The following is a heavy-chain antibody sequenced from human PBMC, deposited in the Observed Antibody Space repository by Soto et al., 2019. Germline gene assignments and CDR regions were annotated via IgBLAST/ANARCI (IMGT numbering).Heavy chain of an antibody. D-gene: IGHD3-22*01. CDR1: GFTFSSYW. CDR2: IKQDGSEK. V-gene: IGHV3-7*03. J-gene: IGHJ4*02. CDR3: ARVPYYDSSGYYGYYFYY. Sequence: GSLRLSCAASGFTFSSYWMSWVRQAPGKGLEGVANIKQDGSEKYYVDSVKGRFTISRDNAKNSLYLQMNSLRAEDTAVYYCARVPYYDSSGYYGYYFYYWGQGTLVTVSS.